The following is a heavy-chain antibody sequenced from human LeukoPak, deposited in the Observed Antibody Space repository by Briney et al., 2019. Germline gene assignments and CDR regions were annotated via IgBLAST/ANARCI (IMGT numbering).Heavy chain of an antibody. V-gene: IGHV3-23*01. J-gene: IGHJ4*02. Sequence: GGSLRLSCAASGFTFSSYAMSWVRQAPGKGLEWVSAISGSGGSTYYADSVKGRFTISRDNSKNTLYLQMNSLRAEDTAVYYCAKAIGGVPAAIHSGSATDYWGQGTLVTV. D-gene: IGHD2-2*02. CDR3: AKAIGGVPAAIHSGSATDY. CDR1: GFTFSSYA. CDR2: ISGSGGST.